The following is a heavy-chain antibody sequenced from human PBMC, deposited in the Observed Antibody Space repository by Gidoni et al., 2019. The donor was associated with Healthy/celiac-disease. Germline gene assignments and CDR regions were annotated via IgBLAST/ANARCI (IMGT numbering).Heavy chain of an antibody. D-gene: IGHD4-17*01. CDR1: GGSISSSRYY. Sequence: QLQLQESGPGLVKPSETLSLTCTVSGGSISSSRYYWGWIRQPPGKGQEWMGRIYYSGSTYYNPSLKSRVTITVDTSKNQFSMKLSYVTAADTAVYYCASQTYSESGPYGDYPYAYFDYWGQGTLVTVSS. V-gene: IGHV4-39*01. CDR3: ASQTYSESGPYGDYPYAYFDY. J-gene: IGHJ4*02. CDR2: IYYSGST.